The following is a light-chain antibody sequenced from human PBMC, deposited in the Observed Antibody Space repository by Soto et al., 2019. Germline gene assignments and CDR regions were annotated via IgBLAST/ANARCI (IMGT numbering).Light chain of an antibody. CDR1: QSVSSN. CDR3: HQYNHWLTWT. J-gene: IGKJ1*01. V-gene: IGKV3-15*01. Sequence: EIVMTQSPAILSVSPGERATLSCRASQSVSSNLAWYQQKPGQAPRLLIYGASTRATGIPARFSGSGSGAEFTLTISSLQSEDFAVYYCHQYNHWLTWTFGQGTKVEIK. CDR2: GAS.